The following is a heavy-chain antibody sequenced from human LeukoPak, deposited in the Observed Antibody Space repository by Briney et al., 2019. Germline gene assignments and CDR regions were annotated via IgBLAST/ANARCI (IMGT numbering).Heavy chain of an antibody. CDR1: GASFSSSTYY. CDR2: IYYSGST. J-gene: IGHJ4*02. CDR3: ARHAGGISATGTRPFDY. D-gene: IGHD6-13*01. V-gene: IGHV4-39*01. Sequence: SETLSLTCTVSGASFSSSTYYWGWIRQPPGKGLEWIGSIYYSGSTNYNPSPKSRVTMSVDTSKNQFSLKLSSVTAADTAVYYCARHAGGISATGTRPFDYWGQGTLVTVSS.